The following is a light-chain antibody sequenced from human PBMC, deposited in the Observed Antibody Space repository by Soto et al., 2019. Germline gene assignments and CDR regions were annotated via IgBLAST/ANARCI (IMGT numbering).Light chain of an antibody. CDR3: QQYGTSPFT. CDR1: QSVSSSY. CDR2: GAS. Sequence: ESVLTHSPGTLSLSPWERATLSCRASQSVSSSYLAWYQQKPGQAPRLLIYGASNRATGIPDRFSGSGSGTDFTLTISRLEPEDFAVYYCQQYGTSPFTFGPGTKVDIK. V-gene: IGKV3-20*01. J-gene: IGKJ3*01.